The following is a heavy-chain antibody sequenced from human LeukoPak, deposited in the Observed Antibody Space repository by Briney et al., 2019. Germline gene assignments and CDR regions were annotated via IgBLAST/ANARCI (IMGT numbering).Heavy chain of an antibody. CDR3: ARAERGTDLSDP. V-gene: IGHV4-38-2*01. Sequence: PSETLSLTCAVSGYSISSGYYWGWIRQPPGKGLEWIGSIYHSGSTYYNPSLKSRVTISVDTSKNQFSLKLSSVTAADTAVYYCARAERGTDLSDPWGQGTLVTVSS. CDR2: IYHSGST. J-gene: IGHJ5*02. D-gene: IGHD1-1*01. CDR1: GYSISSGYY.